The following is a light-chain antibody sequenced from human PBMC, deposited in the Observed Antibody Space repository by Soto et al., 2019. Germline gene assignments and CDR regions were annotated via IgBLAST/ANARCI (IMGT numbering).Light chain of an antibody. V-gene: IGKV3-11*01. CDR1: QSVSSY. CDR3: QQRQYWPPIT. Sequence: EVVLTQSPATLSLSPGERATLSCRASQSVSSYLAWYQQKPGQAPRLLIYDASNRATGIPARFGGSGSGTDFTLTISSLEPEDFAVYYCQQRQYWPPITFGQGTRVEIK. J-gene: IGKJ5*01. CDR2: DAS.